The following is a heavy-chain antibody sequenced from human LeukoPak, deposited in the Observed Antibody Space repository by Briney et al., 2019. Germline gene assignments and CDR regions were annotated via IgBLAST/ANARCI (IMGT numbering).Heavy chain of an antibody. CDR1: GYTFTGYY. D-gene: IGHD2-2*01. CDR3: TREESSTTCSDV. J-gene: IGHJ6*02. V-gene: IGHV1-2*02. CDR2: INPNSGGT. Sequence: ASVKVSCKASGYTFTGYYMHWVRQAPGQGLEWMGWINPNSGGTNYAQKFQGRVNMTRDTSISTAYMELSRLRSDDTAVYYCTREESSTTCSDVWGQGTTVTVSS.